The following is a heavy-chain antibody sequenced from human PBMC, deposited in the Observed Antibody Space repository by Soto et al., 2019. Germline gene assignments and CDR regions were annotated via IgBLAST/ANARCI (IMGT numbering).Heavy chain of an antibody. Sequence: GASVKVSCKASGGTFSSYAISWVRQAPGQGLEWMGGIIPIFGTANYAQKFQGRVTITADESKSTAYMELSSLRSEDTAVYYCASGGVAPDTAMVLREFDYWGQGTLVTVSS. V-gene: IGHV1-69*13. CDR1: GGTFSSYA. CDR2: IIPIFGTA. CDR3: ASGGVAPDTAMVLREFDY. D-gene: IGHD5-18*01. J-gene: IGHJ4*02.